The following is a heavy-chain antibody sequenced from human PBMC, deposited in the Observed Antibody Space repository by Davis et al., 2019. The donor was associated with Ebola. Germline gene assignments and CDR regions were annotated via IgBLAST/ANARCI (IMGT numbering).Heavy chain of an antibody. V-gene: IGHV1-58*01. CDR2: IVVGSNTT. J-gene: IGHJ4*02. Sequence: SVKVSCKASGFTFITASVHWVRQARGQRLEWIGWIVVGSNTTNYAQRFHERVTFTRDMSTSTVYMELRSLTSEDTAVYYCAASTDYPAYWGQGTLVAVSS. D-gene: IGHD5-12*01. CDR1: GFTFITAS. CDR3: AASTDYPAY.